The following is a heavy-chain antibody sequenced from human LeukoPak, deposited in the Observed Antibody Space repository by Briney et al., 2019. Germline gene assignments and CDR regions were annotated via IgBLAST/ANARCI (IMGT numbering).Heavy chain of an antibody. Sequence: ASVKVSFKVSVYTLTELSVHWVRQAPGKGLEWMGGFDPEDSKTVYAQKFQGRVTMTEDTSTDTAYMELSSLRSEDTAVFYCATDRGYWGQGTLVTVSS. CDR2: FDPEDSKT. V-gene: IGHV1-24*01. CDR1: VYTLTELS. CDR3: ATDRGY. J-gene: IGHJ4*02. D-gene: IGHD3-10*01.